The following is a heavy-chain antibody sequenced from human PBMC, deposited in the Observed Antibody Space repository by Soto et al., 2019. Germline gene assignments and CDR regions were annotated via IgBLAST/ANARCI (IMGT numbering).Heavy chain of an antibody. V-gene: IGHV1-69*01. Sequence: QVQLVQSGAEVKKPGSSVKVSCKASGGTFSSYAISWVRQAPGQGLEWMGGIIPIFGTANYAQKFQGRVTITADESTSTAYIELSSLRSEDAAVYYCASHSGIKAYYYYGMDVWGPGTTVTVSS. J-gene: IGHJ6*02. D-gene: IGHD3-10*01. CDR2: IIPIFGTA. CDR3: ASHSGIKAYYYYGMDV. CDR1: GGTFSSYA.